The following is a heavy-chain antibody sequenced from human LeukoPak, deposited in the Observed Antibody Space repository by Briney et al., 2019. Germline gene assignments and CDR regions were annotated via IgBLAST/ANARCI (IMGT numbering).Heavy chain of an antibody. D-gene: IGHD2-2*01. CDR1: GFTFSSYS. CDR3: ARDTGRYCSSTSCLFDY. V-gene: IGHV3-21*01. Sequence: PGGSLRLSCAASGFTFSSYSMNWVRQAPGKGLEWVSSISSSSSYIYYADSVKGRFTISRDNAKNSLYLQMNSLRAEDTAVYYCARDTGRYCSSTSCLFDYWGQGTLVTVSS. J-gene: IGHJ4*02. CDR2: ISSSSSYI.